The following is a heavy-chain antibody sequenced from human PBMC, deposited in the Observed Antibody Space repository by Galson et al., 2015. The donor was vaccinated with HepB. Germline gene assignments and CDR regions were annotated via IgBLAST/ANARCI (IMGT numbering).Heavy chain of an antibody. CDR1: GFTFSSYS. Sequence: SLRLSCAASGFTFSSYSMNWVRQAPGKGLEWVSSISSSSSYIYYADSVKGRFTISRDNAKNSLYLQMNSLRAEDTAVYYCARVSTAAAGTSTRAFDIWGQGTMVTVSS. V-gene: IGHV3-21*01. CDR2: ISSSSSYI. D-gene: IGHD6-13*01. CDR3: ARVSTAAAGTSTRAFDI. J-gene: IGHJ3*02.